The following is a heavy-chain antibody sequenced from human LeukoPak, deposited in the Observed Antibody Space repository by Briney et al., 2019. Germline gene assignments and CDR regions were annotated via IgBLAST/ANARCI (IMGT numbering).Heavy chain of an antibody. D-gene: IGHD3-22*01. J-gene: IGHJ4*02. V-gene: IGHV3-53*01. CDR1: GFTVSSNY. CDR2: IYSGGST. CDR3: ARAPNYYDTSGYSH. Sequence: GGSLRLSCAASGFTVSSNYMSWVRQAPGKGLEGVSVIYSGGSTYYADSVKRRFTISRDNSKNTLYLQMNSLRAEDTAVYYCARAPNYYDTSGYSHWGQGTLVTVSS.